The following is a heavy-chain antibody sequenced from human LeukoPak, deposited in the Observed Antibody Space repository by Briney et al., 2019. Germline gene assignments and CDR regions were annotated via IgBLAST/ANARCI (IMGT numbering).Heavy chain of an antibody. J-gene: IGHJ5*02. V-gene: IGHV4-39*07. Sequence: SETLSLTCTVSGGSISSSSYYWGWIRQPPGKGLEWIGEINHSGSTNYNPSLKSRVTISVDTSKNQFSLKLSSVTAADTAVYYCARRSGGKNWFDPWGQGTLVTVSS. CDR3: ARRSGGKNWFDP. CDR2: INHSGST. CDR1: GGSISSSSYY. D-gene: IGHD2-15*01.